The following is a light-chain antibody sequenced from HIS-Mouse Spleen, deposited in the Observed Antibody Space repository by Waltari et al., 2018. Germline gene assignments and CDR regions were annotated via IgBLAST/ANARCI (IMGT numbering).Light chain of an antibody. CDR2: DVS. CDR1: RRDVGGYHY. J-gene: IGLJ2*01. V-gene: IGLV2-14*03. Sequence: QSALTQPASVSGSPGQSITISCPGTRRDVGGYHYVSCYQQHPGKATKLMIYDVSNRPSGVSNRFSGSKSGNTASLTISGLQAEDEADYYCSSYTSSSFNVVFGGGTKLTVL. CDR3: SSYTSSSFNVV.